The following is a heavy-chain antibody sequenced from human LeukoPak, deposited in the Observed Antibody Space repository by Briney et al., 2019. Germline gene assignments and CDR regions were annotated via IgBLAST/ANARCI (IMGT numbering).Heavy chain of an antibody. Sequence: SVKVSCKASGGTFSSYAISWVRQAPGQGLEWMGRIIPIFGIANYAQQFQGRVTITTDESTSTAYMELSSLRSEDTAVYYCASSSPTNELAYWGQGTLVTVSS. CDR2: IIPIFGIA. CDR1: GGTFSSYA. J-gene: IGHJ4*02. V-gene: IGHV1-69*05. CDR3: ASSSPTNELAY. D-gene: IGHD2-8*01.